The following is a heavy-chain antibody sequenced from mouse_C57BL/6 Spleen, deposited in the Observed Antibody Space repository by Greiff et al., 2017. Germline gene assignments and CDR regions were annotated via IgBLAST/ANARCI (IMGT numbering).Heavy chain of an antibody. D-gene: IGHD2-4*01. V-gene: IGHV1-82*01. CDR2: IYPGDGDT. CDR3: ARSSDYGGMWYFDV. J-gene: IGHJ1*03. Sequence: QVQLQQSGPELVKPGASVKISCKASGYAFSSSWMHWVKQRPGKGLEWIGRIYPGDGDTNYNGKFKGKATLTADKSSSTAYMQLSSLTSEDSAVYCCARSSDYGGMWYFDVWGTGTTVTVSS. CDR1: GYAFSSSW.